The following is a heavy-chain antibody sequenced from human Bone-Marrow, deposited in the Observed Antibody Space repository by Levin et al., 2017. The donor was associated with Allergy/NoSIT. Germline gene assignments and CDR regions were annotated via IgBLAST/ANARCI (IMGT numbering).Heavy chain of an antibody. J-gene: IGHJ4*02. CDR1: GFTFTSSA. D-gene: IGHD6-6*01. V-gene: IGHV1-58*01. CDR3: AAVSGQLVREDFDY. CDR2: IVVGSGNT. Sequence: SVKVSCKASGFTFTSSAVQWVRQARGQRLEWIGWIVVGSGNTNYAQKFQERVTITRDMSTSTAYMELSSLRSEDTAVYYCAAVSGQLVREDFDYWGQGTLVTVSS.